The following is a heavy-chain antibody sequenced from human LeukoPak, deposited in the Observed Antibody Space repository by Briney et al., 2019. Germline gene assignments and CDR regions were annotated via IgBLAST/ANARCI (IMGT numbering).Heavy chain of an antibody. CDR1: GFTFSSYG. CDR2: IRYDGSRK. J-gene: IGHJ4*02. D-gene: IGHD5-24*01. CDR3: AKARDDYNYGHY. V-gene: IGHV3-33*06. Sequence: GRSLRLSCAASGFTFSSYGMHWVRQAPGKELAWVALIRYDGSRKYYRDSVKDRFTISRDNSNNMLYLQMNSLRAEDTAVYYCAKARDDYNYGHYWGQGTLVTVSS.